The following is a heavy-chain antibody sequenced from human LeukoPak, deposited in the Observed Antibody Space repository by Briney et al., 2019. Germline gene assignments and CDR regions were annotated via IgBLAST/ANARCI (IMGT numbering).Heavy chain of an antibody. Sequence: GGSLRLSCAPSRFTFSSYWMHWVRHAPGKGLVWVSRINSDGSSTSYADSVKGRFTISRDNTKNTLYLQMNSLRAEDTAMYYCATSRTFDYWGQGTLVTVSS. CDR3: ATSRTFDY. J-gene: IGHJ4*02. D-gene: IGHD1-1*01. CDR1: RFTFSSYW. CDR2: INSDGSST. V-gene: IGHV3-74*01.